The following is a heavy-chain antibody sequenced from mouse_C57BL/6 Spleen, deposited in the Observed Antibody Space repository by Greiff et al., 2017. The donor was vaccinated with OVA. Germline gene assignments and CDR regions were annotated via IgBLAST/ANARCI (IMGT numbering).Heavy chain of an antibody. CDR3: ASNYGYDEGFAY. CDR1: GFSLTSYG. Sequence: VQRVESGPGLVAPSQSLSITCTVSGFSLTSYGVDWVRQSPGKGLEWLGVIWGVGSTNYNSALKSRLSISKDNSKSQVFLKMNSLQTDDTAMYYCASNYGYDEGFAYWGQGTLVTVSA. D-gene: IGHD2-2*01. J-gene: IGHJ3*01. V-gene: IGHV2-6*01. CDR2: IWGVGST.